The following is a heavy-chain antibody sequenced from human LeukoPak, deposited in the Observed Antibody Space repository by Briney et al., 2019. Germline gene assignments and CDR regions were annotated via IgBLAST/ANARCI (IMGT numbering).Heavy chain of an antibody. V-gene: IGHV1-8*01. CDR1: GYTFTSYD. CDR2: MNPNSGNT. J-gene: IGHJ4*02. D-gene: IGHD5-18*01. Sequence: ASVKVSCKASGYTFTSYDINWVRQATGQGLEWMGWMNPNSGNTGYAQKFQGRVAMTRNTSISTAYMELSSLRSEDTAVYYCARGLARTSMVTRGGVRFDYWGQGTLVTVSS. CDR3: ARGLARTSMVTRGGVRFDY.